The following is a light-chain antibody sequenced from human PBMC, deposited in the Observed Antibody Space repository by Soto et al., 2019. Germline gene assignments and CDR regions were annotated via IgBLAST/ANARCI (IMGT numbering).Light chain of an antibody. V-gene: IGKV3-15*01. Sequence: EIVMTQSPATLSVSPGERATLSCRASQSVSSNLAWYQQKPGQAPRLLIYGASTRATGIPARFSGSGSGTEFTLTISSLQSEDSAVSYCQLYNNWHSLFTFGPGTNVDIK. CDR1: QSVSSN. CDR2: GAS. CDR3: QLYNNWHSLFT. J-gene: IGKJ3*01.